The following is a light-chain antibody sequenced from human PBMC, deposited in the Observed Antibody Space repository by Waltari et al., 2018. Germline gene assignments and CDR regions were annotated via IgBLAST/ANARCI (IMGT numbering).Light chain of an antibody. V-gene: IGKV1-39*01. Sequence: DTQMTQSPSSLSASVGDRVTITCRASHTITTYLNWYQQKPGKAPKVLISAASTLHSGVPSRFSGSGSGIYFTLTISSLQPEDFATYYCQQSYETPLTFGGGTRVEIK. CDR3: QQSYETPLT. CDR1: HTITTY. CDR2: AAS. J-gene: IGKJ4*01.